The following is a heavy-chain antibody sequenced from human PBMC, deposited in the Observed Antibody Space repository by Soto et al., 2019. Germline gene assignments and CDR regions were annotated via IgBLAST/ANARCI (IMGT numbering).Heavy chain of an antibody. V-gene: IGHV3-30*18. J-gene: IGHJ4*02. CDR2: VSHDGRNT. CDR1: GFTFSDYA. Sequence: VQLVESGGGVVQPGSSLRLSCAASGFTFSDYAMHWVRQAPGKGLEWVAVVSHDGRNTHYADSVKGRFTISSDSSKNTVSLEMTSLRAEDTAVYYCAKGGRQWLVTSDFNYWGQGALVTVSS. CDR3: AKGGRQWLVTSDFNY. D-gene: IGHD6-19*01.